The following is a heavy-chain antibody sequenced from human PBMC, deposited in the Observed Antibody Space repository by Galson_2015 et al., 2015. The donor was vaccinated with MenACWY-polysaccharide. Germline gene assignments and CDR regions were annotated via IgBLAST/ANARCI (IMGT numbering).Heavy chain of an antibody. V-gene: IGHV1-46*01. D-gene: IGHD1-26*01. CDR1: GYSFTSYY. CDR2: INSSGGST. J-gene: IGHJ3*02. CDR3: ARGPSGILHAFDI. Sequence: SVKVSCKASGYSFTSYYLHWVRQAPGLGLEWMGIINSSGGSTINAQKFKGRVTVTRDTSTSTVYMELSSLRSEDTAVYYCARGPSGILHAFDIWGQGTMVTVSS.